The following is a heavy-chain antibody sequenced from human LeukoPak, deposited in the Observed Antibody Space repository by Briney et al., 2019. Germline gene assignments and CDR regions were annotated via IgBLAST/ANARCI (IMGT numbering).Heavy chain of an antibody. J-gene: IGHJ4*02. CDR2: IASDGSST. Sequence: GGSLRLSCAASGFTFSSYWMNWVRRAPGKGLVWVSRIASDGSSTTYADSVKGRFTISKDNAKNTVYLQMNNLRTEDTAVYYCVSFYETNWGRGTLVTVSS. V-gene: IGHV3-74*01. CDR3: VSFYETN. D-gene: IGHD2-2*01. CDR1: GFTFSSYW.